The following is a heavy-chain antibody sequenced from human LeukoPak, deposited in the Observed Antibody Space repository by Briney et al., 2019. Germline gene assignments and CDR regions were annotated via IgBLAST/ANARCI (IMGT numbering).Heavy chain of an antibody. Sequence: GGSLRLSCAASGFTFSSYSMNWVRQAPGKGLEWVSSISSSSGYIDYADSVKGRFTISRDNAKNSLYLQMNSLRAEDTAVYYCARDISDYPDYYYYYYMDVWGKGTTVTISS. CDR1: GFTFSSYS. J-gene: IGHJ6*03. CDR2: ISSSSGYI. D-gene: IGHD4-17*01. V-gene: IGHV3-21*01. CDR3: ARDISDYPDYYYYYYMDV.